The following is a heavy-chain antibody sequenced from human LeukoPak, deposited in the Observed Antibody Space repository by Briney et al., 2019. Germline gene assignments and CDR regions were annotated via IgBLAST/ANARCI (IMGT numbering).Heavy chain of an antibody. CDR2: INYNGNT. Sequence: PSETLSLTCSVSGGSIGSSSYYWGWIRQPPGKGLEWIGSINYNGNTYYNASLKSRVTISVDTSKNQFSLKLDSATAADTAVYYCASPSTSSSAYEYWGQGTLVTVSS. V-gene: IGHV4-39*01. CDR3: ASPSTSSSAYEY. J-gene: IGHJ4*02. CDR1: GGSIGSSSYY. D-gene: IGHD6-6*01.